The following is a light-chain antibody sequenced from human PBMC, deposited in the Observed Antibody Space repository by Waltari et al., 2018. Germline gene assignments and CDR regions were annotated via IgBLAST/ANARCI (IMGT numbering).Light chain of an antibody. V-gene: IGKV3-11*01. Sequence: EIVLTQSPATLSLSPGGRATLSCRASQTVRTYFAGYQQKPGQAPRLLIFDASSRATGIPAKFSGSGSGTDFTLTVSNLEPEDFAIYYCQQRSNWPYTFGQGTRVEIK. CDR3: QQRSNWPYT. CDR2: DAS. CDR1: QTVRTY. J-gene: IGKJ2*01.